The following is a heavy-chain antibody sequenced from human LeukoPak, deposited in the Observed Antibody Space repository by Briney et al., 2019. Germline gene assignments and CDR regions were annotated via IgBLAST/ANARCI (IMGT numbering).Heavy chain of an antibody. V-gene: IGHV3-13*01. CDR2: IGTEGDT. CDR3: ARLGSIAAAGTPDY. Sequence: PGGSLRLSCAASGFAFNNYDMHWVRQATGKGLEWVAAIGTEGDTYYPDSVKGRFTISRDNTKNSLSLQLNSLRADDTGVYYCARLGSIAAAGTPDYWGQGTLVTVSS. D-gene: IGHD6-13*01. CDR1: GFAFNNYD. J-gene: IGHJ4*02.